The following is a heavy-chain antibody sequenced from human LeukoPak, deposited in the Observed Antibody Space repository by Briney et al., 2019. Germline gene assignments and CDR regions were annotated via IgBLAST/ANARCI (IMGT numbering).Heavy chain of an antibody. CDR2: LRYDGTNE. CDR1: GFTFSDYG. V-gene: IGHV3-30*02. J-gene: IGHJ4*02. D-gene: IGHD3-10*01. CDR3: AKDRISLGELLSSLEY. Sequence: GGSLRLSCAASGFTFSDYGMHWVRQAPGKGLEWVAFLRYDGTNEYYSDSVRGRFTISRDNSKNTVYLQMNSLRTEDTAVYYRAKDRISLGELLSSLEYWGQGILVTVSS.